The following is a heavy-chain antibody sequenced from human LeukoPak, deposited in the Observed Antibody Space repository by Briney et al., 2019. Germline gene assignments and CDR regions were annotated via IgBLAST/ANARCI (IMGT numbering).Heavy chain of an antibody. D-gene: IGHD6-6*01. CDR2: INPNSGGT. Sequence: ASVKVSCKASGYTFTGYYMHWVRQAPGQGLEWMGWINPNSGGTNYAQNFQGRVTMTRDTSISTAYMELSRLRSDDTAVYYCARGREAARHDYWGQGTLVTVSS. CDR1: GYTFTGYY. CDR3: ARGREAARHDY. V-gene: IGHV1-2*02. J-gene: IGHJ4*02.